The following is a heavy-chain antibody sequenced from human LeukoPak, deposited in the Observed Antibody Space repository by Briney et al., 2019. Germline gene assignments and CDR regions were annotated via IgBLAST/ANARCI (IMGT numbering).Heavy chain of an antibody. CDR2: IIPIFGTA. Sequence: GASVKVSCKASGYTFTSYAISWVRQAPGQGLEWMGGIIPIFGTANYAQKFQGRVTITTDESTSTAYMELSSLRSEDTAVYYCARHDYYDSSGYRDWGQGTLVTVSS. D-gene: IGHD3-22*01. J-gene: IGHJ4*02. CDR1: GYTFTSYA. CDR3: ARHDYYDSSGYRD. V-gene: IGHV1-69*05.